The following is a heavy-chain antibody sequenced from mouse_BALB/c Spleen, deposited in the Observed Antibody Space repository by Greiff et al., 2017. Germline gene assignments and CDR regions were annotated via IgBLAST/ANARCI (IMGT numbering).Heavy chain of an antibody. D-gene: IGHD2-4*01. J-gene: IGHJ1*01. V-gene: IGHV5-6-5*01. CDR1: GFTFSSYA. CDR2: ISSGGST. Sequence: DVKLVESGGGLVKPGGSLKLSCAASGFTFSSYAMSWVRQTPAKRLEWVASISSGGSTYYPDSVKGRFTISRDNARNILYLQMSSLRSEDTAMYYCARGRYYDYDGWYFDVWGAGTTVTVSS. CDR3: ARGRYYDYDGWYFDV.